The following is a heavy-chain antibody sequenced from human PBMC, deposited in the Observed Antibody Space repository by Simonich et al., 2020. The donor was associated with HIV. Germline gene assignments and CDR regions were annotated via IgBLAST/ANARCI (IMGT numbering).Heavy chain of an antibody. CDR3: ARLTAGGLGEYFQH. J-gene: IGHJ1*01. CDR2: INHSGST. D-gene: IGHD6-13*01. V-gene: IGHV4-34*01. Sequence: QVQLQQWGAGLLKPSETLSLTCAVYGGSFRGYYWSWIRQPPGKRLEWIGEINHSGSTNYNPSLKGRVTISVDTSKNQFSLKLSAVTAADTAVYYCARLTAGGLGEYFQHWGQGTLVTVSS. CDR1: GGSFRGYY.